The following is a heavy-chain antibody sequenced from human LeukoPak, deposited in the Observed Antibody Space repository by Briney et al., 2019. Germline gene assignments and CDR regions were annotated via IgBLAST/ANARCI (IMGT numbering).Heavy chain of an antibody. J-gene: IGHJ4*02. CDR2: ISSSSSYI. Sequence: PGGSLRLSCAASGFTFSTYSMIWVRQAPGRGLEWVSSISSSSSYIFYEDSLKSRFTISRDNAKNSLFLQMNSLRVEDTAVYYCARIDAYTAFDYWGQGTLVTVSS. CDR1: GFTFSTYS. CDR3: ARIDAYTAFDY. D-gene: IGHD5-24*01. V-gene: IGHV3-21*01.